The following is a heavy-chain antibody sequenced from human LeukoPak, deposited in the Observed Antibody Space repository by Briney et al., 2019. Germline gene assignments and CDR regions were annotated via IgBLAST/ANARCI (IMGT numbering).Heavy chain of an antibody. CDR3: ARDVEHYDILTGQASRAFDI. J-gene: IGHJ3*02. Sequence: SETLSLTCTVSVGSISSHYWSWIRQPPGKGLEWIGYIYYSGSTNYNPSLKSRVTISVGTSKNQFSLKLSSVTAADTAVYYCARDVEHYDILTGQASRAFDIWGQGTMVTVSS. V-gene: IGHV4-59*11. CDR2: IYYSGST. D-gene: IGHD3-9*01. CDR1: VGSISSHY.